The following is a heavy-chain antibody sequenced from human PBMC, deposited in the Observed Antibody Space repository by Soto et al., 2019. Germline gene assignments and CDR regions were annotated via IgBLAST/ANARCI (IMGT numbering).Heavy chain of an antibody. J-gene: IGHJ3*02. V-gene: IGHV3-72*01. CDR2: SRNKANSYTT. Sequence: GGSLRLSCAASGFTFSDHYMDWVRQAPGKGLEWVARSRNKANSYTTEYAAPVKGRFTISRDNARKSLYLQMNSLIVDDTAVYYCVRDYQYGFDMWGQGTMVTVSS. D-gene: IGHD3-16*02. CDR3: VRDYQYGFDM. CDR1: GFTFSDHY.